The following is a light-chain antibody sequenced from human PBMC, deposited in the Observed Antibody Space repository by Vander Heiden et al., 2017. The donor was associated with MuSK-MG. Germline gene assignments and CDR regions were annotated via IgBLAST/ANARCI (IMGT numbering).Light chain of an antibody. CDR1: QTVTIY. Sequence: DIQMTQSPSSLSASVGDRITITCRASQTVTIYLNWYQQKPGKAPNLLIYAASNLQSGVPSRFSGSGSGTDFTLTISSLQPEDFATYYCHQTDSVPFTFGHGTKVDIK. J-gene: IGKJ3*01. V-gene: IGKV1-39*01. CDR3: HQTDSVPFT. CDR2: AAS.